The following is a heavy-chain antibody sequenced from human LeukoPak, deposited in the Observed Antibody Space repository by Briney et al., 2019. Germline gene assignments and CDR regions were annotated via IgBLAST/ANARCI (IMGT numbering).Heavy chain of an antibody. D-gene: IGHD5-24*01. CDR2: IFSNGDT. J-gene: IGHJ4*02. V-gene: IGHV3-53*01. CDR3: TRDQMNY. Sequence: PGGSLRLSCTASEFTLSRNYMLWVRQAPGKGLEWVSLIFSNGDTHYADSVKGRFTISRDNSKNTVSLQMNSLRVEDTAMYYCTRDQMNYWGQGTLVTVSS. CDR1: EFTLSRNY.